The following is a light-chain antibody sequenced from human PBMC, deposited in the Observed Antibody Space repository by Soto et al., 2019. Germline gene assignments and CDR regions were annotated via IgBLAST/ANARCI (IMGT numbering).Light chain of an antibody. CDR3: QQSYSTLPIT. V-gene: IGKV1-39*01. CDR2: AAS. J-gene: IGKJ5*01. Sequence: DIQMTQSPSSLSASVGDRVTITCRASQSITTYLNWYQHKPGNAPKLLIYAASILQSGVPSRFSGSGSGTDFTLTISTLQPEDFGTYYCQQSYSTLPITFGQGTRLDIK. CDR1: QSITTY.